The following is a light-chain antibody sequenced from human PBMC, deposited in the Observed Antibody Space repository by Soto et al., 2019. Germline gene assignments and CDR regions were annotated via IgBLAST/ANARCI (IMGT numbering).Light chain of an antibody. CDR3: SSYTSSSTLV. CDR2: DVS. Sequence: QSALTQPASVSGSPGQSITISCTGTSSDVGGYNYVSRYQQHPGKAPKLMIYDVSNRPSGVSNRFSGSKSGNTASLTISGLHAEDEADYYCSSYTSSSTLVFGGGTKVTVL. J-gene: IGLJ2*01. V-gene: IGLV2-14*03. CDR1: SSDVGGYNY.